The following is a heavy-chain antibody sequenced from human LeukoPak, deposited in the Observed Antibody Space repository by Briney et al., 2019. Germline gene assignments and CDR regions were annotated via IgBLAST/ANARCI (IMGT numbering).Heavy chain of an antibody. J-gene: IGHJ4*02. V-gene: IGHV3-23*01. CDR1: GFTFRSNA. CDR3: AKPLSAASGTDSHY. D-gene: IGHD6-13*01. Sequence: PGGSLRLSCAASGFTFRSNAMSWVRQAPGKGLDWVSAISGSGTTTYSADSEKGRVTISSDTSKNTLYLQMNSLRAEDTAVYYCAKPLSAASGTDSHYWGQGTLVTVSS. CDR2: ISGSGTTT.